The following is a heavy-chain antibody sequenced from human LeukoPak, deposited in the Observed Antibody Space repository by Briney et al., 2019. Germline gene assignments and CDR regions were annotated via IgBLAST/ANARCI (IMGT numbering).Heavy chain of an antibody. D-gene: IGHD7-27*01. J-gene: IGHJ4*02. V-gene: IGHV4-39*07. CDR1: GGSISSSSYY. CDR2: IYYSGST. Sequence: SETLSLTCTVSGGSISSSSYYWGWIRQPPGKGLEWIGSIYYSGSTYYNPSLKSRVTISVDTSKNQFSLRLGSVTAADTAVYYCARDHRTGSFDYWGQGTLVTVSS. CDR3: ARDHRTGSFDY.